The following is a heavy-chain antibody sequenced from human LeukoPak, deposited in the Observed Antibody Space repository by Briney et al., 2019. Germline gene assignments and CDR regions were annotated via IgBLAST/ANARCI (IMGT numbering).Heavy chain of an antibody. CDR1: GFTFSDYY. CDR3: ARGGRGSITMVRGVMCDY. D-gene: IGHD3-10*01. CDR2: ISNSGSTI. J-gene: IGHJ4*02. V-gene: IGHV3-11*04. Sequence: GGSLRLSCAASGFTFSDYYMSWIRQAPGKGLEWVSYISNSGSTIYYADSVKGRFTISRDNAKNSLYLQMNSLRAEDTAVYYCARGGRGSITMVRGVMCDYWGQGTLVTVSS.